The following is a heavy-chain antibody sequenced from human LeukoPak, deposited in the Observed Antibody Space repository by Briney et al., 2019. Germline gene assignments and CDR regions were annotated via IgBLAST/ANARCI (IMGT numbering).Heavy chain of an antibody. CDR1: GGSFSGYY. Sequence: PSETLSLTCAVYGGSFSGYYWSWIRQPPGKGLEWIGEINHSGSTYFNPSLKSRVTISIDTSKNQFSLKLSSVTAADTAMYYCAGSRGEARFDSWGQGTLVTVSS. J-gene: IGHJ4*02. CDR2: INHSGST. D-gene: IGHD3-10*01. V-gene: IGHV4-34*01. CDR3: AGSRGEARFDS.